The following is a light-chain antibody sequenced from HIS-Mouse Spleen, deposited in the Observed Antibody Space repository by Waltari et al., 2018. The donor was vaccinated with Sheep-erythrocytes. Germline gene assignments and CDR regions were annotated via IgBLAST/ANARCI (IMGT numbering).Light chain of an antibody. J-gene: IGLJ1*01. V-gene: IGLV2-11*01. CDR1: SSDVGGDNY. Sequence: QSALTQPRSVSGSPGQSVTISCTGTSSDVGGDNYVSWYQQHPGKAPKLMIYDVSKRPSGVPDRFSGSKSGNTASLTISGLQAEDEADYCCCSYAGSYNHVFATGTKVTVL. CDR2: DVS. CDR3: CSYAGSYNHV.